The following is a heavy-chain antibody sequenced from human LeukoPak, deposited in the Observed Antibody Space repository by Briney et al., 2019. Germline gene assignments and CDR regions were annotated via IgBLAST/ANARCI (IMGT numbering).Heavy chain of an antibody. CDR3: AKDTTCSSTSCLAYYYYGMDV. CDR1: GFTFSSYG. CDR2: ISYDGSNK. D-gene: IGHD2-2*01. Sequence: PGRSLRLSCAASGFTFSSYGMHWVRQAPGKGLEWVAVISYDGSNKYYADSVKGRFTISRDNSKNTLYLKMNSLRAEDTAVYYCAKDTTCSSTSCLAYYYYGMDVWGKGTTVTVSS. V-gene: IGHV3-30*18. J-gene: IGHJ6*04.